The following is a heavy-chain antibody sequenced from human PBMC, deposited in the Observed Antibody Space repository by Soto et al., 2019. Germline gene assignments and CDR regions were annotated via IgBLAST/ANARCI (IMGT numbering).Heavy chain of an antibody. D-gene: IGHD3-3*01. V-gene: IGHV2-5*02. CDR2: IYWDDDK. CDR3: AHRVLRTVFGLVTTTAIYFDF. Sequence: QITLNESGPTVVSPTETLTLTCRFSGFSLTTSGVGVGWIRQSPGKAPEWLALIYWDDDKRYSASLNSRLTITKDTSKKQVVLTVSDLDPTDTATYYCAHRVLRTVFGLVTTTAIYFDFWGQGTPVAVSS. J-gene: IGHJ4*02. CDR1: GFSLTTSGVG.